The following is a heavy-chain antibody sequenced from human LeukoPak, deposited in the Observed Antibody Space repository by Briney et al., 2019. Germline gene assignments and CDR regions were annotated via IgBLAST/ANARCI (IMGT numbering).Heavy chain of an antibody. CDR3: ARDRGDFDY. V-gene: IGHV4-61*02. Sequence: SETPSLTCTVSGGSISSGSYYWSWIRQPAGKGLEWIGRIYTSGSTNYNPSLKSRVTISVDTSKNQFSLKLSSVTAADTAVYYCARDRGDFDYWGQGTLVTVSS. D-gene: IGHD3-10*01. CDR1: GGSISSGSYY. CDR2: IYTSGST. J-gene: IGHJ4*02.